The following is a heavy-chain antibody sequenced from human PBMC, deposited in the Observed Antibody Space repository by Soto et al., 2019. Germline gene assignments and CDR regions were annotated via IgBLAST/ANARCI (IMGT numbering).Heavy chain of an antibody. D-gene: IGHD5-12*01. CDR3: AREGGGRAGYNCMDS. V-gene: IGHV1-69*13. CDR2: IIPMLGAT. J-gene: IGHJ4*02. CDR1: GGTFSTHA. Sequence: SVKVSCKASGGTFSTHAISWVRQAPGQGLEWMGGIIPMLGATNYAQRFQGRVTITADESTSTAYMELISLRSEDTAVYYCAREGGGRAGYNCMDSWGQGSPVTVSS.